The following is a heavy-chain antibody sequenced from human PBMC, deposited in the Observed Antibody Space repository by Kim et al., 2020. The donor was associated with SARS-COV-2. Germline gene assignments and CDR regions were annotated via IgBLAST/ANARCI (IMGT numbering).Heavy chain of an antibody. CDR3: ARRVGSGRFPGPGFDV. J-gene: IGHJ3*01. D-gene: IGHD6-19*01. V-gene: IGHV4-39*01. Sequence: PSLKSRVTISVDTSQNQFSLKVNSVTAADTGVYYCARRVGSGRFPGPGFDVWGQGTRVSVSS.